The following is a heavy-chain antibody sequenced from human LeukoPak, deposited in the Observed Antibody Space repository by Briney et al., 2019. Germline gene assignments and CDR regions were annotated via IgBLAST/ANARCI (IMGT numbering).Heavy chain of an antibody. CDR1: GGSISSSSYY. CDR3: ARAYNWNDSAFDI. D-gene: IGHD1-20*01. Sequence: PSETLSLTCTVSGGSISSSSYYWGWIRQPPGKGLEWIGSIYYSGSTYYNPSLKSRVPISVDTSKNQFSLKLSSVTAADTAVYYCARAYNWNDSAFDIWGQGTMVTVSS. J-gene: IGHJ3*02. CDR2: IYYSGST. V-gene: IGHV4-39*07.